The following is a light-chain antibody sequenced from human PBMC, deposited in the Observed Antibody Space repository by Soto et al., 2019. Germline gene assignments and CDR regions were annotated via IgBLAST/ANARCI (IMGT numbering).Light chain of an antibody. CDR1: QSISSN. CDR2: GAS. Sequence: DIQMTQSPYSLSASVGDRVTITCRASQSISSNLNWYQQKPGKAHKLLIYGASSLQSGVPSRFSGSGSGTDFTLIISSLQPEDFATYYCQQSYSTPRTLGQGTKLEIK. CDR3: QQSYSTPRT. J-gene: IGKJ2*01. V-gene: IGKV1-39*01.